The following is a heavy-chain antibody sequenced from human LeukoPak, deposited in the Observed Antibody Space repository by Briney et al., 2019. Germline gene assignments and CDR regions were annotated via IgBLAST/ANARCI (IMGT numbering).Heavy chain of an antibody. CDR1: GFTFGDYA. V-gene: IGHV3-49*04. J-gene: IGHJ3*02. CDR2: IRSKAYGGTT. Sequence: GGSLRLSCTASGFTFGDYAMSWVRRAPGKGLEWVGFIRSKAYGGTTEYAASVKGRFTSSRDDSKSIAYLQMNSLKTEDTAVYYCTRVMQAYYYDSSGYYDDAFDIWGQGTMVTVSS. CDR3: TRVMQAYYYDSSGYYDDAFDI. D-gene: IGHD3-22*01.